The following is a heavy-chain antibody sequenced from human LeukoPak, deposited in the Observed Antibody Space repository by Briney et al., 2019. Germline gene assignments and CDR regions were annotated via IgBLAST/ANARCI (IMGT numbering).Heavy chain of an antibody. V-gene: IGHV1-69*13. J-gene: IGHJ5*02. CDR1: GGTFSSYA. CDR3: ARDLGIVVVPAAHNWFDP. D-gene: IGHD2-2*03. Sequence: ASVKVSCKAPGGTFSSYAISWVRQAPGQGLEWMGGIIPIFGTANYAQKFQGRVTITADESTSTAYIELSSLRSEDTAVYYCARDLGIVVVPAAHNWFDPWGQGTLVTVSS. CDR2: IIPIFGTA.